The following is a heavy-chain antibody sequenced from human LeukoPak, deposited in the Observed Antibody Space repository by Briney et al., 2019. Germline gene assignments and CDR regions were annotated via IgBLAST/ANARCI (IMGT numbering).Heavy chain of an antibody. CDR1: GYTFTSYG. CDR2: ISAYNGNT. D-gene: IGHD1-1*01. J-gene: IGHJ6*02. CDR3: ARDGGSLRPDAQLEPEGWSYYYGMDV. Sequence: GASVKVSCKASGYTFTSYGISWVRQAPGQGLEWMGWISAYNGNTNYAQKLQGRVTMTTDTSTSTAYMELRSLRSDDTAVYYCARDGGSLRPDAQLEPEGWSYYYGMDVWGQGTTVTVSS. V-gene: IGHV1-18*01.